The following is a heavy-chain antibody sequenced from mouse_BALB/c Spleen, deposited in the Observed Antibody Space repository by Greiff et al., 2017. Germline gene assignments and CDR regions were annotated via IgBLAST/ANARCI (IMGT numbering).Heavy chain of an antibody. CDR3: ARGLRRSYAMDY. V-gene: IGHV5-17*02. CDR2: ISSGSSTI. D-gene: IGHD2-4*01. CDR1: GFTFSSFG. J-gene: IGHJ2*01. Sequence: EVMLVESGGGLVQPGGSRKLSCAASGFTFSSFGMHWVRQAPEKGLEWVAYISSGSSTIYYADTVKGRFTISRDNPKNTLFLQMTSLRSEDTAMYYCARGLRRSYAMDYWGQGTTLTVSS.